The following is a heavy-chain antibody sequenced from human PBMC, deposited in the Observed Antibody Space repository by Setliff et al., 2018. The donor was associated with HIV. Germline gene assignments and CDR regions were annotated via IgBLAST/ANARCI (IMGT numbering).Heavy chain of an antibody. CDR3: IPGGSSSIFFPH. CDR1: GFGFSGSA. D-gene: IGHD2-2*01. J-gene: IGHJ4*02. V-gene: IGHV3-73*01. CDR2: IRTKASSYAT. Sequence: PGGSLRLSCAASGFGFSGSAMHWVRQASGKGLEWVGHIRTKASSYATVYAASVKGRFTISRDDAKNTAYLQMSSLKTEDTALYYCIPGGSSSIFFPHWGRGTLVTVSS.